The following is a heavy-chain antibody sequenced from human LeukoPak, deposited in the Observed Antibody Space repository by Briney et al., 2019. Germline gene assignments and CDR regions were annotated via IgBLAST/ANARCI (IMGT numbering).Heavy chain of an antibody. D-gene: IGHD7-27*01. CDR3: ATGPGVFDGYFDL. J-gene: IGHJ2*01. CDR2: FDPEDGET. V-gene: IGHV1-24*01. Sequence: ASVTVSCKVSGYTLTELSMHWVRQAPGKGLEWMGGFDPEDGETIYAQKFQGRVTMTEDTSTDTAYMELSSLRSEDTAVYYCATGPGVFDGYFDLWGRGTLVTVSS. CDR1: GYTLTELS.